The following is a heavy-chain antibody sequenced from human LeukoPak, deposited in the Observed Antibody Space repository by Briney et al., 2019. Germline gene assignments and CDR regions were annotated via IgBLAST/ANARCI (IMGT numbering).Heavy chain of an antibody. CDR3: ARATKKTEGQYYYGSGSYYSLLATYYYYYYMDV. V-gene: IGHV4-34*01. D-gene: IGHD3-10*01. CDR1: GGSFSGYY. Sequence: SETLSLTCAVYGGSFSGYYWSWIRQPPGKGLEWIGEINHSGSTNYNPSLKSRVTISVDTSKNQFSLKLSSVTAADTAVYYCARATKKTEGQYYYGSGSYYSLLATYYYYYYMDVWGKGTTVTISS. J-gene: IGHJ6*03. CDR2: INHSGST.